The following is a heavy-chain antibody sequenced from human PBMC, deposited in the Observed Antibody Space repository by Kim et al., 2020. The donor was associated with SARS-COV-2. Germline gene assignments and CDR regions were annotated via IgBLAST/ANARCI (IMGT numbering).Heavy chain of an antibody. CDR1: GYTFTNYA. V-gene: IGHV7-4-1*02. J-gene: IGHJ5*02. D-gene: IGHD3-9*01. CDR3: ARDDYDVLTGWGFSSNWFDP. Sequence: ASVKVSCKASGYTFTNYAINWVRQAPGQGLEWMGWINTNTGNPTYAQGFTGRFVFSLDTSVSTSYLQISSLNAEDTAVYYCARDDYDVLTGWGFSSNWFDPWGQGTLVTVSP. CDR2: INTNTGNP.